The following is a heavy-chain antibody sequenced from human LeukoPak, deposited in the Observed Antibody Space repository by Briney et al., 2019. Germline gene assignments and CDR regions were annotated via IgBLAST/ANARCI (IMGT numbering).Heavy chain of an antibody. CDR1: GGSISSGGYY. CDR2: IYYSGST. V-gene: IGHV4-31*03. CDR3: AREGRGSSSTFTYYYYYYMDV. J-gene: IGHJ6*03. D-gene: IGHD6-13*01. Sequence: SQTLSLTCTVSGGSISSGGYYWSWIRQHPGKGLEWIGYIYYSGSTYYNPSLKSRVTISVDTSKNQFSLKLSSVTAADTAVYYCAREGRGSSSTFTYYYYYYMDVWGKGTTANVSS.